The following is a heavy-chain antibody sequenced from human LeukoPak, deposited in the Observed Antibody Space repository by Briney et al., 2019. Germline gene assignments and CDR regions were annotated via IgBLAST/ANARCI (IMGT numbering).Heavy chain of an antibody. CDR3: ARTLSRWDPFDY. D-gene: IGHD1-26*01. CDR2: IYHSGST. Sequence: SETLSLTCTVSGESISGFYWTWIRQPPGKGLEWVGSIYHSGSTYYIPSLKRRVIISLDTSKNQFSLKLSSVTAADTAVYYCARTLSRWDPFDYWGQGTLVTVSS. CDR1: GESISGFY. V-gene: IGHV4-38-2*02. J-gene: IGHJ4*02.